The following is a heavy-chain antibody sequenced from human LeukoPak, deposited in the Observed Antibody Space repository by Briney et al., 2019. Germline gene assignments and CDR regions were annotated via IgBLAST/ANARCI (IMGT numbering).Heavy chain of an antibody. D-gene: IGHD4-23*01. CDR2: MNPNSGNT. J-gene: IGHJ4*02. Sequence: GASVKVSCKASGYTFTSYDINWVRQATGQGLEWMGWMNPNSGNTGYAQKFQGRVTITRNTSISTAYMELSSLRSEDTAVYYCAKVSQGGFYGGNPFDYWGQGTLVTVSS. CDR1: GYTFTSYD. V-gene: IGHV1-8*03. CDR3: AKVSQGGFYGGNPFDY.